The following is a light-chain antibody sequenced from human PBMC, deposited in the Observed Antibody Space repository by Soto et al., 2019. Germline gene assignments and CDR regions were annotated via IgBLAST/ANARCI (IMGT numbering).Light chain of an antibody. CDR2: DVS. CDR3: SSYTTSISYV. Sequence: QSALTQPASVSGSPGQSITISCTGTISDVGGYNTVSWYQQHPGKVPKLMIHDVSDRPSWVSDRFSGSKSGNTAFLTISGLQAEDEADYYCSSYTTSISYVFGSGT. J-gene: IGLJ1*01. CDR1: ISDVGGYNT. V-gene: IGLV2-14*03.